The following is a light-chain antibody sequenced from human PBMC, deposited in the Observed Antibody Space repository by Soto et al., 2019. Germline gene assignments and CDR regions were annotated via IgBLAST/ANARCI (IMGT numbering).Light chain of an antibody. CDR3: TSFTSSNTWV. V-gene: IGLV2-14*03. CDR2: EVS. CDR1: SSDVGGYNY. Sequence: QSALTQPASVSGSPGQSITISCTGTSSDVGGYNYVSWFQQHPGKAPKLKIYEVSNRPSGVSNRFSGSKSGYTASLTISELQAEDEADYYCTSFTSSNTWVFPSGTKVTVL. J-gene: IGLJ6*01.